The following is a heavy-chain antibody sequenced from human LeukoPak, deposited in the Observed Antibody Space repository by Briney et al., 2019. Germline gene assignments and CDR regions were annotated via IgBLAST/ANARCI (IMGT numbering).Heavy chain of an antibody. CDR2: LNSDGSST. Sequence: PGGSLRLSCAASRFTSSNFWMHWVRQAPGKGLVWVSRLNSDGSSTVYADSVKGRFTISRDNAKNTLYLQMNSLRAEDTAVYYCARSPYCSSTSCYHFDYWGQGTLVTVSS. J-gene: IGHJ4*02. V-gene: IGHV3-74*01. CDR3: ARSPYCSSTSCYHFDY. D-gene: IGHD2-2*01. CDR1: RFTSSNFW.